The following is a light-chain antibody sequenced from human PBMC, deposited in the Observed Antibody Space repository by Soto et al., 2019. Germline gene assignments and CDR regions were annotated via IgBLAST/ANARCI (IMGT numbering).Light chain of an antibody. CDR1: QSVSSN. CDR3: QQYNNWRRP. CDR2: GAS. Sequence: EIVMTQSPATLSVSPGERATLSCRASQSVSSNLAWYQQKPGQAPRLLIYGASTRATDIPARFSGSGSGTEFTLTINSLQSEDFSVYYCQQYNNWRRPFGQGTKVEIK. V-gene: IGKV3-15*01. J-gene: IGKJ1*01.